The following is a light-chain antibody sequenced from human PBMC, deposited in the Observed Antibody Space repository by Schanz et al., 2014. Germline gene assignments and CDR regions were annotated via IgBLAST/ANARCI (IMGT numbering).Light chain of an antibody. J-gene: IGKJ1*01. CDR3: QEYGSSPWT. CDR2: AAF. Sequence: EIVMTQSPATLSVSPGESATLSCRASQSVSSNLAWYQQKPGQAPRLLIYAAFTRATGIPARFSGSGSGTDFTLTISRLDPEDFAVYYCQEYGSSPWTFDQGTKVEIK. CDR1: QSVSSN. V-gene: IGKV3-15*01.